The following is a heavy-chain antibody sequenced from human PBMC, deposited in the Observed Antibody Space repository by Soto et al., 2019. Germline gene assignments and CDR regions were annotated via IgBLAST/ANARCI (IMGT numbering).Heavy chain of an antibody. D-gene: IGHD3-10*01. V-gene: IGHV4-30-2*01. J-gene: IGHJ4*02. CDR2: IYHSGST. CDR1: VGSISSGGYS. CDR3: ARDSYGSGSN. Sequence: PSETLSLTCAVSVGSISSGGYSWSWIRQPPGKGLEWIGYIYHSGSTYYNPSLKSRVTISVDRSKNQFSLKLSSVTAADTAVYYCARDSYGSGSNWGQGTLVTVSS.